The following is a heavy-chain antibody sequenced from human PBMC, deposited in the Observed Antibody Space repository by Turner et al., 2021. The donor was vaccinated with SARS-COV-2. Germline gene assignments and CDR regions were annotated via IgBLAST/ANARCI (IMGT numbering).Heavy chain of an antibody. CDR3: ARDANDFWSGSYAYGMDV. CDR1: GFTVSSNY. Sequence: EVQLVESGGGLVQPGGSLRLSCAASGFTVSSNYMSWVRQAPGKVLEWVSVIYSGGSTYYADSVKGRFTISRHNSKNTLYLQMNSLRAEDTAVYYCARDANDFWSGSYAYGMDVWGQGTTVTVSS. V-gene: IGHV3-53*04. J-gene: IGHJ6*02. D-gene: IGHD3-3*01. CDR2: IYSGGST.